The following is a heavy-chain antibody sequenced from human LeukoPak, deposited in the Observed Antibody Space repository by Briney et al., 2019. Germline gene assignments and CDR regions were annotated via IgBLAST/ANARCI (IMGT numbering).Heavy chain of an antibody. CDR2: IYYSGST. CDR3: ASTTYDNWFDP. CDR1: GGSISSYY. Sequence: SETLSLTCTISGGSISSYYWSWIRQPPGKGLEWIGYIYYSGSTNYNPSLKSRVTISVDTSKNQFSLRLSSVTAADTAVYYCASTTYDNWFDPWGQGTLVTVSS. D-gene: IGHD1-14*01. V-gene: IGHV4-59*01. J-gene: IGHJ5*02.